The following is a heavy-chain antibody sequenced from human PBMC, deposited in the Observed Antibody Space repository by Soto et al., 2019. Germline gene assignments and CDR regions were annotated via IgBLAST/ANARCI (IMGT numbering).Heavy chain of an antibody. D-gene: IGHD6-6*01. Sequence: TGGSLRLSCAASEFIFANYAMNWVRQAPGKGLEWMAVISNDGSIKYYADSVKGRFTISRDNSKDTLFLQMNSLRGEDTAVYYCAKVVRADTTSSNFYYYSGMDVWGQGTTVTVSS. CDR3: AKVVRADTTSSNFYYYSGMDV. J-gene: IGHJ6*02. V-gene: IGHV3-30*18. CDR2: ISNDGSIK. CDR1: EFIFANYA.